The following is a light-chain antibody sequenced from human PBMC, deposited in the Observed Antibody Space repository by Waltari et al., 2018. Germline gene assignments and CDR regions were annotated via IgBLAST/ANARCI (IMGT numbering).Light chain of an antibody. V-gene: IGKV2-28*01. CDR1: ESLLNVNGYNS. Sequence: DIVMAQSPLSLPVTPGEPASLSCTSSESLLNVNGYNSVDWYLQKPGQSPPLLIYWGSNRASGVPDRFSGSGSGTDFTLKISRVEAEDVGVYYCMQSLETPFTFGPGTKVEIK. J-gene: IGKJ3*01. CDR2: WGS. CDR3: MQSLETPFT.